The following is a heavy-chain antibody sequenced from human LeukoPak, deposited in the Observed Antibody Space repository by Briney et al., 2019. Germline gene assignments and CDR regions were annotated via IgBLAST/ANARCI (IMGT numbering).Heavy chain of an antibody. V-gene: IGHV3-30*18. CDR3: AKDEYSYGSADY. Sequence: GGSLRLSCAASGFSVSSYAMHWVRQAPGKGLEWVAVISYDGSNKYYADSVKGRFTISRDNSKNTLYLQMNSLRAEDTAVYYCAKDEYSYGSADYWGQGTLVTVSS. CDR2: ISYDGSNK. D-gene: IGHD5-18*01. J-gene: IGHJ4*02. CDR1: GFSVSSYA.